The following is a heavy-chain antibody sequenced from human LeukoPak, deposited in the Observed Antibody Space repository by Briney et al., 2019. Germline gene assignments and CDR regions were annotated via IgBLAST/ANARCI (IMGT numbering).Heavy chain of an antibody. CDR1: GYTFTSYA. J-gene: IGHJ6*03. Sequence: ASVKVSCKASGYTFTSYAMHWVRQAPGQRLEWMGWINAGNGNTKYSQEFQGRVTITRDTSASTAYMELSSLRSEDTAVYYCASLAAAGTRPNYYYYYMDVWGKGTTVTVSS. CDR3: ASLAAAGTRPNYYYYYMDV. V-gene: IGHV1-3*03. D-gene: IGHD6-13*01. CDR2: INAGNGNT.